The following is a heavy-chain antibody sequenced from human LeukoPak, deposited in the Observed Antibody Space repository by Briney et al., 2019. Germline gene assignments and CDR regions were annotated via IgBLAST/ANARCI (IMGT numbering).Heavy chain of an antibody. J-gene: IGHJ4*02. Sequence: GESLKISYNGSGYIFTSNWIRWVPETPGKGLEGMGRIDSSDSHINYSPSFQGHVTITVDKSISNAYLQWSSLRASDTAMYYCARQGRGSYRRDFDYWGQGTLVTVSS. V-gene: IGHV5-10-1*01. D-gene: IGHD1-26*01. CDR1: GYIFTSNW. CDR3: ARQGRGSYRRDFDY. CDR2: IDSSDSHI.